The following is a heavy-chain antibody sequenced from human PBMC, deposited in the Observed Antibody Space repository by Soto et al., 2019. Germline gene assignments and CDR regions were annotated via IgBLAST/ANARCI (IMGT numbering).Heavy chain of an antibody. Sequence: PSDTLSLTCTVSGGSISISSYYWGWIRQPPGKGLEWIGSIYYSGSTYYNPSLKSRVTISVDTSKNQFSLKLSSVTAADTAVYYCARQVAAPLKVFDYWGQGTLVTVSS. CDR1: GGSISISSYY. D-gene: IGHD2-15*01. CDR2: IYYSGST. V-gene: IGHV4-39*01. J-gene: IGHJ4*02. CDR3: ARQVAAPLKVFDY.